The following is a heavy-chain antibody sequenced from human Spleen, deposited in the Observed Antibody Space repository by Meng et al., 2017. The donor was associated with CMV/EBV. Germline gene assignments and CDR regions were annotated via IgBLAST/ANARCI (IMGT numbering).Heavy chain of an antibody. CDR3: ARGGERNTILGY. Sequence: QVQLQESGQGLVKPSETLSLTCTVSGGSTNPYFWNWIRQPPGKGLEWIGYFYNSGNIDYNSSLKSRATISIDTSKNQFSLKLRSVTPADTAVYYCARGGERNTILGYWGQGTLVTASS. D-gene: IGHD3-3*01. J-gene: IGHJ4*02. CDR1: GGSTNPYF. CDR2: FYNSGNI. V-gene: IGHV4-59*01.